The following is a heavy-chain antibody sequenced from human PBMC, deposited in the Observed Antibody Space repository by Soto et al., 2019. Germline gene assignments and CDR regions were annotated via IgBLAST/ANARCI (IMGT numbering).Heavy chain of an antibody. CDR1: GYTFTSYG. CDR3: ARDRYYDILTGYSLRFDP. D-gene: IGHD3-9*01. V-gene: IGHV1-18*01. Sequence: ASVKVSCKASGYTFTSYGISWVRQAPGQGLEWMGWISAYNGNTNYAQKLQGRVTMTTDTSTSTAYMELRSLRSDDTAVYYCARDRYYDILTGYSLRFDPRGQGTLVTVSS. CDR2: ISAYNGNT. J-gene: IGHJ5*02.